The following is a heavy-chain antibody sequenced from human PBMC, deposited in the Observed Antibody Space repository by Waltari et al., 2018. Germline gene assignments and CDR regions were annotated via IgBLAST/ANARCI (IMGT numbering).Heavy chain of an antibody. J-gene: IGHJ4*02. CDR2: INPDGSQK. Sequence: EVQLVESGGGLVQPGGSLSLSCAPSGFTFNTYWMKWIRQAPGKGLEWVANINPDGSQKFYVDSVKGRFTVSRDNAQNSLYLQMNNLRAEDTAVYYCTTLARGESGDYWGQGTLVTVSS. CDR1: GFTFNTYW. CDR3: TTLARGESGDY. D-gene: IGHD3-10*01. V-gene: IGHV3-7*01.